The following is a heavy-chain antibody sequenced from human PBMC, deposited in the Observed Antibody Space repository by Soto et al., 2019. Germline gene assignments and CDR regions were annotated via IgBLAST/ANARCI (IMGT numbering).Heavy chain of an antibody. V-gene: IGHV4-30-4*01. CDR2: IYYSGST. Sequence: TLSLTCTVSGGSISSGDYYWSWIRQPPGKGLEWIGYIYYSGSTYYNPSLKSRVTISVDTSKNQFSLKLSSVTAADTAVYYCAREVYSSIPYYYYGMDVWGQGTTVTVSS. J-gene: IGHJ6*02. D-gene: IGHD6-13*01. CDR3: AREVYSSIPYYYYGMDV. CDR1: GGSISSGDYY.